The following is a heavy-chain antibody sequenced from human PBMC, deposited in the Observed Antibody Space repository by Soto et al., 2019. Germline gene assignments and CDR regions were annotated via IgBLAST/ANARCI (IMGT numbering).Heavy chain of an antibody. V-gene: IGHV1-2*04. Sequence: ASVKVSCKASGYTFTGYYMHWVRQAPGQGLEWMGWINPNSGGTNYAQKFQGWVTMTRDTSISTAYMELSRLRSDDTAVYYCARGLNDSSGYNPWGQGTLVTVSS. CDR2: INPNSGGT. D-gene: IGHD3-22*01. CDR3: ARGLNDSSGYNP. J-gene: IGHJ5*02. CDR1: GYTFTGYY.